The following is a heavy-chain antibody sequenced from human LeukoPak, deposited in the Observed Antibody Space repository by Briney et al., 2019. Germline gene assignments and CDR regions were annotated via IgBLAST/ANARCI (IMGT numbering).Heavy chain of an antibody. CDR1: GFTFSSYG. CDR3: AKDFGHTAMVIDYYYMDV. D-gene: IGHD5-18*01. Sequence: GGSLRLSCAASGFTFSSYGMHWVRQAPGKGLEWVAFIRYDGSNKYYADSVKGRFTISRDNSKNTLYLQMNSLRAEDTAVYYCAKDFGHTAMVIDYYYMDVWGEGTTVTVSS. V-gene: IGHV3-30*02. J-gene: IGHJ6*03. CDR2: IRYDGSNK.